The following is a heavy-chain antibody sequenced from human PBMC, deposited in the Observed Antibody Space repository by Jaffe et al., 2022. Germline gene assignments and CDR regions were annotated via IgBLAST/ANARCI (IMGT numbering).Heavy chain of an antibody. CDR1: GGSISSSNW. V-gene: IGHV4-4*02. CDR3: ARSRWGRNYYYYYYMDV. CDR2: IYHSGST. J-gene: IGHJ6*03. Sequence: QVQLQESGPGLVKPSGTLSLTCAVSGGSISSSNWWSWIRQPPGKGLEWIGEIYHSGSTNYNPSLKSRVTISVDKSKNQFSLKLSSVTAADTAVYYCARSRWGRNYYYYYYMDVWGKGTTVTVSS. D-gene: IGHD3-16*01.